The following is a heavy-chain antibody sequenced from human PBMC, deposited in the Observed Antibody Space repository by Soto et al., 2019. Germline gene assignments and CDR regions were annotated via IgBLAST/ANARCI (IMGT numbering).Heavy chain of an antibody. J-gene: IGHJ4*02. Sequence: GGSLRLSCAASGFTFSSYAMSWVRQAPGKGLEWVSAISGSGGSTYYADSVKGRFTISRDNSKNTLYLQMNSLRAEDTAVYYCAKSSSPPYSGYDFDYWGQGTLVTVSS. V-gene: IGHV3-23*01. CDR1: GFTFSSYA. CDR3: AKSSSPPYSGYDFDY. CDR2: ISGSGGST. D-gene: IGHD5-12*01.